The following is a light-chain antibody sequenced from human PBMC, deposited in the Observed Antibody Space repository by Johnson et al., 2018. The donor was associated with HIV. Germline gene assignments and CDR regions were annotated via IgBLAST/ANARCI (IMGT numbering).Light chain of an antibody. CDR3: GTWDSSLSAYV. V-gene: IGLV1-51*01. CDR1: SSNIGINY. CDR2: DNT. J-gene: IGLJ1*01. Sequence: QSVLTQPPSVSAAPRQKVTISCSGSSSNIGINYVSWYQQLPGTAPKLLIYDNTKRPSGIPDRFSGSKSGTSATLGITGLQTGYEADYYCGTWDSSLSAYVFGTGTKVTVL.